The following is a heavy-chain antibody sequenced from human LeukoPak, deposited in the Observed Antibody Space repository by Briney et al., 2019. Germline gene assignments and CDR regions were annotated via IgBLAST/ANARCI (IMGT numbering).Heavy chain of an antibody. CDR1: GFTFSSYG. D-gene: IGHD6-13*01. V-gene: IGHV3-30*18. J-gene: IGHJ4*02. Sequence: GGSLILSCAASGFTFSSYGMHWVRQAPGKGLEWVAVISYDGSNKYYADSVKGRFTISRDNSKNTLYLQMNSLRAEDTAVYYCAKDYDHLNWYSSSWHPPHFDYWGQGTLVTVSS. CDR3: AKDYDHLNWYSSSWHPPHFDY. CDR2: ISYDGSNK.